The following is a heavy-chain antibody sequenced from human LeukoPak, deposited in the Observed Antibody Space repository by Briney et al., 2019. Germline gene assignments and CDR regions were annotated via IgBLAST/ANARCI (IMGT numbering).Heavy chain of an antibody. D-gene: IGHD5-12*01. CDR2: IKQDGSET. CDR1: GFTFRSYW. Sequence: GGSLRLSCAASGFTFRSYWMTWVRQYPGKGLEWVANIKQDGSETYYADSVKGRFTISRDNAKRSLYLQMNSLRAEDTAVYYCARDPTQWLRYGYFDYWGQGTLVTVSS. CDR3: ARDPTQWLRYGYFDY. J-gene: IGHJ4*02. V-gene: IGHV3-7*01.